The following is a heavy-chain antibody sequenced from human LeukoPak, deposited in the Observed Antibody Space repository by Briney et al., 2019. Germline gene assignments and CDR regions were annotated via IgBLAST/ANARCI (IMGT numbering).Heavy chain of an antibody. J-gene: IGHJ3*02. CDR3: AREVVRGAFDI. Sequence: GGSLRLSCAASGFTFSSYWMSWVRQAPGKGLEWVANIKQEGSEKYYVDSVKGRFTISRDNAKNSLYLQMNSLRAEDTAVYYCAREVVRGAFDIWGQGTMVTVSS. V-gene: IGHV3-7*01. D-gene: IGHD3-10*01. CDR2: IKQEGSEK. CDR1: GFTFSSYW.